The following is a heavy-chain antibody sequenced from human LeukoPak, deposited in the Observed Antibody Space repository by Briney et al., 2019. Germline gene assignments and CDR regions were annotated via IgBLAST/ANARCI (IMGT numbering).Heavy chain of an antibody. V-gene: IGHV4-59*01. J-gene: IGHJ4*02. D-gene: IGHD3-22*01. CDR3: ASTYYYDSSGYYYFDY. Sequence: SETLSLTCTVSGGSITNDYWNWIRQSSGKQLEWIGSIHYSGTINYSPSLKSRITISLDTSKNQFSLKLSSVTAADTAVYYCASTYYYDSSGYYYFDYWGQGTLVTVSS. CDR1: GGSITNDY. CDR2: IHYSGTI.